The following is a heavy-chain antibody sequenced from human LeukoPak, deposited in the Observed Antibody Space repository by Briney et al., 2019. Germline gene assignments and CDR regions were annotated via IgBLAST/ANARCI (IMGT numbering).Heavy chain of an antibody. J-gene: IGHJ3*02. CDR1: GYTFTSYD. CDR3: ARGRELRYFDWFQGPDAFDT. D-gene: IGHD3-9*01. V-gene: IGHV1-8*03. Sequence: ASVKVSCKASGYTFTSYDINWVRQATGQGLEWMGWMNPNSGNTGYAQKFQGRVTITRNTSISTAYMELSSLRSEDTAVYYCARGRELRYFDWFQGPDAFDTWGQGTMVTVSS. CDR2: MNPNSGNT.